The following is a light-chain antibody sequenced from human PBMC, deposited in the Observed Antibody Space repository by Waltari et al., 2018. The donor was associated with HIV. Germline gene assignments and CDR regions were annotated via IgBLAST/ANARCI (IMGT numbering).Light chain of an antibody. CDR1: QRLPYF. CDR2: AAS. J-gene: IGKJ2*01. V-gene: IGKV1-39*01. Sequence: DSQMTQYPSPLSATVQHPVVISWRAGQRLPYFLNWYQLKPGKAPALLISAASSLQSGVPSRFVGSGSGTDFTLTIKNLQPGDFATYYCQQSDSFPYTFGPGTKLEI. CDR3: QQSDSFPYT.